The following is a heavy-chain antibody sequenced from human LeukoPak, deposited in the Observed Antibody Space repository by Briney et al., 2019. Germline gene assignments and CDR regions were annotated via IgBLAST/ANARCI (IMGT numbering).Heavy chain of an antibody. CDR2: IIPILGIA. Sequence: SVKVSCKASGGTFSSYAISWVRQAPGQGLEWMGRIIPILGIANYAQKFEGRVTITADKSTSTAYMKLSSLRSEDTAVYYCARVTGTYDFWSGYYALVYWGQGTLVTVSS. V-gene: IGHV1-69*04. CDR3: ARVTGTYDFWSGYYALVY. CDR1: GGTFSSYA. J-gene: IGHJ4*02. D-gene: IGHD3-3*01.